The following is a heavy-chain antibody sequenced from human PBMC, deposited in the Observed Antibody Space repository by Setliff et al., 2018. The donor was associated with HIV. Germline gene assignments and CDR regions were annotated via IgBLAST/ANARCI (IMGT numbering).Heavy chain of an antibody. V-gene: IGHV3-30*02. CDR2: IQYDGNTK. D-gene: IGHD6-19*01. CDR1: GFPFSSHG. CDR3: LTDERPGSGWGGS. Sequence: GESLKISCVPSGFPFSSHGMHWVRQAAGKGLEWIAFIQYDGNTKEYAESVRGRSTISRDNSKNTLFLQMNSLTVDDTAVYYCLTDERPGSGWGGSWGQGTLVTVSS. J-gene: IGHJ5*02.